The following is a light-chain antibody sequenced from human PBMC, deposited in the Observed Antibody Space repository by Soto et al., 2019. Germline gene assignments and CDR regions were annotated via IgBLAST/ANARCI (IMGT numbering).Light chain of an antibody. CDR2: DNN. CDR3: GTLDSSLSSYVV. J-gene: IGLJ2*01. CDR1: SSNIGNNY. V-gene: IGLV1-51*01. Sequence: QSVLAQPPSVSAAPGQKVTISCSGSSSNIGNNYVSWYQQLPGTAPKLLIYDNNKRPSGIPDRFSGSKSGTSATLGITGLQTGDEADYYCGTLDSSLSSYVVFGGGTQLTVL.